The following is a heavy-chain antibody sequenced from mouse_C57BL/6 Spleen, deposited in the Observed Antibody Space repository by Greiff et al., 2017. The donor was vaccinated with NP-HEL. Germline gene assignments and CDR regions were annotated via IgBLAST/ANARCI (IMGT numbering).Heavy chain of an antibody. Sequence: VKLQESGAELVRPGASVTLSCKASGYTFTDYEMHWVKQTPVHGLEWIGAIDPETGGTAYNQKFKGKAILTADKSSSTAYMELRSLTSEDSAVYYCTRRDIYDGYYGAYWGQGTLVTVSA. CDR2: IDPETGGT. J-gene: IGHJ3*01. CDR1: GYTFTDYE. CDR3: TRRDIYDGYYGAY. V-gene: IGHV1-15*01. D-gene: IGHD2-3*01.